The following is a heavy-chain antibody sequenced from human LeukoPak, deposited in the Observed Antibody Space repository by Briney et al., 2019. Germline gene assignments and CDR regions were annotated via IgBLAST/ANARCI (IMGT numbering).Heavy chain of an antibody. CDR2: ISGSGGST. CDR3: AKSATQYYYDSSGYTDY. CDR1: GFTFSSYD. Sequence: GSLRLSCAASGFTFSSYDMTWVRQAPGKGLEWVSAISGSGGSTYYADSVKGRFTISGDNSKNTLYLQMNSLRAEDTAVYYCAKSATQYYYDSSGYTDYWGQGTLVTVSS. J-gene: IGHJ4*02. D-gene: IGHD3-22*01. V-gene: IGHV3-23*01.